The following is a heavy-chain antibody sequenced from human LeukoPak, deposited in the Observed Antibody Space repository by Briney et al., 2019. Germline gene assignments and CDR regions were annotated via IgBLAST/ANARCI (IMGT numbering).Heavy chain of an antibody. D-gene: IGHD1-1*01. J-gene: IGHJ4*02. CDR1: GCTFTDYY. CDR3: AREGLETYKFDF. V-gene: IGHV1-46*01. Sequence: GAAVKVSCKTSGCTFTDYYMHWVRQAPGQGPEWMGITRPSSGRTQYPQKFQGRVTMTWDMTASTFYMEPSSLTSDDTAVCYCAREGLETYKFDFWGQGTLVTVSS. CDR2: TRPSSGRT.